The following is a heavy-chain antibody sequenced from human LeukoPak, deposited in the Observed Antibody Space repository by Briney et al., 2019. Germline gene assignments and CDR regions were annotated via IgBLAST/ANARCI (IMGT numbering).Heavy chain of an antibody. D-gene: IGHD4-17*01. CDR1: GYSISSGYY. CDR2: IYHSGST. V-gene: IGHV4-38-2*02. J-gene: IGHJ4*02. Sequence: PSETLFLTYTVSGYSISSGYYWGWIRQPPGKGLEWIGSIYHSGSTYYNPSLKSRVTISVDTSKNQFSLKLSSVTAADTAVYYCAREGNYGDYPLGFVDYWGQGTLVTVSS. CDR3: AREGNYGDYPLGFVDY.